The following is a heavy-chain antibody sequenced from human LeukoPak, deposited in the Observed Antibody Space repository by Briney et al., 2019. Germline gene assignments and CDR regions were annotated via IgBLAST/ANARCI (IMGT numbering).Heavy chain of an antibody. Sequence: ASVKVSCKASGYTFTDYYMHWVRHAPGQGLEWMGWINVNSSGTNYAQRVQGRVTMTRDTSITTAYTELRRLKSDDTAVYYCSRRYCSSTSCYYFDYWGQGTLVTVSS. CDR3: SRRYCSSTSCYYFDY. D-gene: IGHD2-2*01. CDR1: GYTFTDYY. J-gene: IGHJ4*02. CDR2: INVNSSGT. V-gene: IGHV1-2*02.